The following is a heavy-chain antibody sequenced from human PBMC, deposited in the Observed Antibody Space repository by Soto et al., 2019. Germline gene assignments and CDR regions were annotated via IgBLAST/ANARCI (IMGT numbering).Heavy chain of an antibody. D-gene: IGHD3-10*01. CDR1: GGSISSSSYY. J-gene: IGHJ5*02. CDR3: ARLGRTLLWFGELKGGFGWFDP. CDR2: IYYSGST. V-gene: IGHV4-39*01. Sequence: SETLSLTCTVSGGSISSSSYYWGWIRQPPGKGLEWIGSIYYSGSTYYNPSLKSRVTISVDTSKNQFSLKLSSVTAADTAVYYCARLGRTLLWFGELKGGFGWFDPWGQGTLVTVSS.